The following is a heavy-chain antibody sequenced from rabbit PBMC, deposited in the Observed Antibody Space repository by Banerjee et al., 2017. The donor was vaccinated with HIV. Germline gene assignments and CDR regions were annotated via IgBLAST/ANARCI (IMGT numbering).Heavy chain of an antibody. V-gene: IGHV1S45*01. J-gene: IGHJ6*01. CDR1: GFSFTNKYV. Sequence: QEQLEESGGDLVKPEGSLTLTCTASGFSFTNKYVMCWVRQAPGKGLEWIACINTSSGNIVYASWAKGRFTISKTSWTTVTLQMTSLTAADTATYFCARGGLWGPGTLVTVS. CDR2: INTSSGNI. CDR3: ARGGL.